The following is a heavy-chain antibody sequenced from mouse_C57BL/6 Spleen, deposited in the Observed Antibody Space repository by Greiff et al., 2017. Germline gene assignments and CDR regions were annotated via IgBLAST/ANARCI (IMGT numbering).Heavy chain of an antibody. CDR3: ARGAYYSNYSYAMDY. CDR2: IDPSDSYT. CDR1: GYTFTSYW. Sequence: QVQLQQPGAELVRPGTSVKLSCKASGYTFTSYWMHWVKQRPGQGLEWIGVIDPSDSYTNYTQKFKGKATLTVDTSSSTAYMQLSSLTSEDSAVYYCARGAYYSNYSYAMDYWGQGTSVTGSS. D-gene: IGHD2-5*01. V-gene: IGHV1-59*01. J-gene: IGHJ4*01.